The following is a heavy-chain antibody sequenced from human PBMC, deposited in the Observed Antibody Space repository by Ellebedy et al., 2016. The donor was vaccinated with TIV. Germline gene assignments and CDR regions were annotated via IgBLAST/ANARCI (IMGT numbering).Heavy chain of an antibody. J-gene: IGHJ4*02. CDR1: GGSISSYY. CDR2: IYYSGST. Sequence: SETLSLTCTVSGGSISSYYWSWIRQPPGKGLEWIGYIYYSGSTNYNPSLKSRVTISVDTSKNQFSLKLSSVTAADTAVYYCARERVNYDILTGYYKYYFDYWGQGTLVTVSS. V-gene: IGHV4-59*01. D-gene: IGHD3-9*01. CDR3: ARERVNYDILTGYYKYYFDY.